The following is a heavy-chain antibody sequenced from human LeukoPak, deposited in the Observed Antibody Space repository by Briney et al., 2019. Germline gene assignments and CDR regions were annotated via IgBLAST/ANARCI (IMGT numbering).Heavy chain of an antibody. D-gene: IGHD2-2*01. CDR1: GGSISRYY. V-gene: IGHV4-59*01. CDR2: IYYSGST. Sequence: SETLSLTCTVSGGSISRYYWIWIRQPPGKGLEWIGYIYYSGSTNYNPSLKSRVTISVDTSKNQFSLKLSSVTAADTAVYYCARGGDIVVVSAAIDYYYYYYMDVWGKGTTVTVSS. J-gene: IGHJ6*03. CDR3: ARGGDIVVVSAAIDYYYYYYMDV.